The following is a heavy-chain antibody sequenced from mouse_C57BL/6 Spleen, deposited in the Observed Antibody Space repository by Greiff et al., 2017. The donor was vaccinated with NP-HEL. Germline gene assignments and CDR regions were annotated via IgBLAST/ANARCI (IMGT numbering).Heavy chain of an antibody. D-gene: IGHD2-3*01. Sequence: QVTLQESGPGILQPSQSLSLTCSFSGFSLSTFGMGVGWIRQPSGQGLVWLAHIWWDDDKYYNPALKSRLTISKDTSKNQVFLKIANVDTADTATYYGAQGDGYSWFAYWGQGTLVTVSA. CDR2: IWWDDDK. CDR1: GFSLSTFGMG. V-gene: IGHV8-8*01. CDR3: AQGDGYSWFAY. J-gene: IGHJ3*01.